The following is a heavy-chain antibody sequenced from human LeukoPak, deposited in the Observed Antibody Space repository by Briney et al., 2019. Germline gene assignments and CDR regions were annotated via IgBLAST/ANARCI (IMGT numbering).Heavy chain of an antibody. CDR1: GFTFSSYG. D-gene: IGHD3-10*01. CDR2: IRYDGSNK. J-gene: IGHJ4*02. V-gene: IGHV3-30*02. Sequence: PGGSLRLSCAASGFTFSSYGMHWVRQAPGKGLEWVAFIRYDGSNKYYADSVKGRFTISRDNAKNSLYLQMNSLRAEDTAVYYCATYKVGSGSYRYFDYWGQGTLVTVSS. CDR3: ATYKVGSGSYRYFDY.